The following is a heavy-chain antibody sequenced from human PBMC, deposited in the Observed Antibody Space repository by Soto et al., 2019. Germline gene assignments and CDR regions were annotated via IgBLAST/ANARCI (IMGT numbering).Heavy chain of an antibody. J-gene: IGHJ6*03. CDR2: ISGSGGST. CDR3: ATHQSCRAGLRLSYYYYYMDV. V-gene: IGHV3-23*01. Sequence: PRGSLRLSCAASGFTFSSYAMSWVSQAPGKGLEWVSAISGSGGSTYYADSVKGRFTISRDNSKNTLYLQMNSLRAEDTAVYYCATHQSCRAGLRLSYYYYYMDVWGKGTTVTVSS. CDR1: GFTFSSYA. D-gene: IGHD3-16*01.